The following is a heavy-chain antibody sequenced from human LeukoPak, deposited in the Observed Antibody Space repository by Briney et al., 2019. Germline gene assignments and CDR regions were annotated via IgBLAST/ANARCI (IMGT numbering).Heavy chain of an antibody. CDR3: ARALTIFPYNWFDP. J-gene: IGHJ5*02. CDR1: GGSMSSGSSY. D-gene: IGHD3-3*01. CDR2: IYTSGST. V-gene: IGHV4-61*02. Sequence: SETLSLTCTVSGGSMSSGSSYWSWIRQPAGKGLEWIARIYTSGSTIYNPSLKSRVTISIDTSKNQFSLNLSSVTAADTAVYYCARALTIFPYNWFDPWGQGTLVTVSS.